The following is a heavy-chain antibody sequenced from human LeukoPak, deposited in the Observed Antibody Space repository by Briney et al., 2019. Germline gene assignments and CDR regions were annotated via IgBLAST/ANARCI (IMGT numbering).Heavy chain of an antibody. V-gene: IGHV4-59*01. CDR3: ARDDYGGNSYGMDV. CDR2: IYYSGST. J-gene: IGHJ6*02. CDR1: GGSTSSYY. Sequence: SETLSLTCTVSGGSTSSYYWSWIRQPPGKGLEWIGYIYYSGSTNYNPSLKSRVTISVDTSKNQFSLKLSSVTAADTAVYYCARDDYGGNSYGMDVWGQGTTVTVSS. D-gene: IGHD4-23*01.